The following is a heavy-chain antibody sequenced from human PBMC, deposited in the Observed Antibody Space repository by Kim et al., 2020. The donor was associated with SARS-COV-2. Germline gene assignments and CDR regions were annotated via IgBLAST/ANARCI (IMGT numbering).Heavy chain of an antibody. CDR1: GGSISSNY. Sequence: SETLSLTCTVSGGSISSNYWSWIWQRPGQGLEWVWYSYYSCSTNYNHSLKSRVTISVDTSKNQFSLKLSSVTAPDTAVCDCARHPRRWLQPPYYYYDGMDVGRAGTTVTVP. CDR3: ARHPRRWLQPPYYYYDGMDV. V-gene: IGHV4-59*08. J-gene: IGHJ6*02. D-gene: IGHD5-12*01. CDR2: SYYSCST.